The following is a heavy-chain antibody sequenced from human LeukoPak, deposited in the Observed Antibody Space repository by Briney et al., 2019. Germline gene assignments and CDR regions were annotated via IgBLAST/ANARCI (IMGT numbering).Heavy chain of an antibody. CDR1: GFTFGSYG. J-gene: IGHJ4*02. D-gene: IGHD3-9*01. CDR3: AKDPHYDILTGYYTYFDY. V-gene: IGHV3-30*18. CDR2: ISYDGSNK. Sequence: GGSLRLSCAASGFTFGSYGMHWVRQAPGNGLEWVAVISYDGSNKYYADSVKGRFTISRDNSKNTLYVQMNSLRAEDTAVYYCAKDPHYDILTGYYTYFDYWGQGTLVTVSS.